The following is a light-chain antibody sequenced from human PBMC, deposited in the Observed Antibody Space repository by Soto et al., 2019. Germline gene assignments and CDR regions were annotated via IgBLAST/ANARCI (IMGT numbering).Light chain of an antibody. V-gene: IGKV3-15*01. CDR1: QAIGTN. J-gene: IGKJ2*01. CDR3: QQYSNWPLYT. Sequence: EIVMTQSPGTLSVSPGERATLSCRASQAIGTNLAWYQQRPGQAPRLLIYAASSRATDIPARFTGRGSGTEFTLTISSLQPEYFAVYFCQQYSNWPLYTFGQGTKLEI. CDR2: AAS.